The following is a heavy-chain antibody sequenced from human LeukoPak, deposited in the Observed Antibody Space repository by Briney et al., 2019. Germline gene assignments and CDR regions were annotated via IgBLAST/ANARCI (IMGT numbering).Heavy chain of an antibody. V-gene: IGHV1-2*02. J-gene: IGHJ4*02. CDR2: INTNSGGT. Sequence: GASVKVSCKASGYTFTGYYMHWVRQAPGQGLEWMGWINTNSGGTNYAQKFQGRVTMTRATSNSTAYMELSRLRSNDTAVYYCASRGMEGATTVDYWGQGTLVTVSS. CDR3: ASRGMEGATTVDY. CDR1: GYTFTGYY. D-gene: IGHD1-26*01.